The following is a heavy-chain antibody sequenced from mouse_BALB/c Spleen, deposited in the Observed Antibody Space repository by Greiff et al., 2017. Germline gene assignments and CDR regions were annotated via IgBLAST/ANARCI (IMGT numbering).Heavy chain of an antibody. CDR1: GFNIKDTY. CDR2: IDPANGNT. D-gene: IGHD3-1*01. Sequence: VHVKQSGAELVKPGASVKLSCTASGFNIKDTYMHWVKQRPEQGLEWIGRIDPANGNTKYDPKFQGKATITADTSSNTAYLQLSSLTSEDTAVYYCARPFSGAYWGQGTLVTVSA. V-gene: IGHV14-3*02. J-gene: IGHJ3*01. CDR3: ARPFSGAY.